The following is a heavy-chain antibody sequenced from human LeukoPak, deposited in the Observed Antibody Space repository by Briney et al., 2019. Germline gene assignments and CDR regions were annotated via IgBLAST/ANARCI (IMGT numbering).Heavy chain of an antibody. D-gene: IGHD6-13*01. V-gene: IGHV3-74*01. J-gene: IGHJ4*02. CDR1: GLTFSSYW. CDR3: AREGVYSSSWQTFDY. Sequence: GGSLRLSCAASGLTFSSYWMHWVRQAPGKGLVWVSRINSDGSSTSYADSVKGRFTISRDNAKNTLYLQMNSLRAEDTAMYYCAREGVYSSSWQTFDYWGQGTLVTVSS. CDR2: INSDGSST.